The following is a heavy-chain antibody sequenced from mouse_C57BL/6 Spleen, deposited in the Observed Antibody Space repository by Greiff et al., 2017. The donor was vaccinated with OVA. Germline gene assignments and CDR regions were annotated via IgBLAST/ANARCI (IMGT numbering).Heavy chain of an antibody. V-gene: IGHV1-39*01. D-gene: IGHD1-1*01. Sequence: EVQLQQSGPELVKPGASVKISCKASGYSFTDYNMNWVKQSNGKSLEWIGVINPNYGTTSYHQKFKGKATLTVDQSASTAYMQLNSLTSEDSAVYYCARSRITTVVDAMDYWGQGTSVTVSS. CDR1: GYSFTDYN. CDR3: ARSRITTVVDAMDY. CDR2: INPNYGTT. J-gene: IGHJ4*01.